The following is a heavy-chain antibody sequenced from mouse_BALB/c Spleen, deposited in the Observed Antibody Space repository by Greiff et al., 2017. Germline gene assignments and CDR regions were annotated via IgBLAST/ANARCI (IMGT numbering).Heavy chain of an antibody. J-gene: IGHJ2*01. CDR3: ARRILLRYYYFDY. CDR2: ILPGSGST. V-gene: IGHV1-9*01. Sequence: QVQLQQSGAELMKPGASVKISCKATGYTFSSYWIEWVKQRPGHGLEWIGEILPGSGSTNYNEKFKGKATFTADTSSNTAYMQLSSLTSEDSAVYYCARRILLRYYYFDYWGQGTTLTVSS. D-gene: IGHD1-1*01. CDR1: GYTFSSYW.